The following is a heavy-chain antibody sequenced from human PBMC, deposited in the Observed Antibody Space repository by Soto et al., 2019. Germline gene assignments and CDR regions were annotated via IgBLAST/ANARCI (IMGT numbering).Heavy chain of an antibody. Sequence: QVQLQESGPGLVKASQTLSLTCTVSGGTITTGGHFWSWIRQYPGKGLEWIGYIYYSGTTHYNPSLKSRVTISIATCKNQFSLNLSSVTAADTAVYYCARVVSGSYLDYWGQGTLVTVSS. J-gene: IGHJ4*02. V-gene: IGHV4-31*03. D-gene: IGHD1-26*01. CDR1: GGTITTGGHF. CDR3: ARVVSGSYLDY. CDR2: IYYSGTT.